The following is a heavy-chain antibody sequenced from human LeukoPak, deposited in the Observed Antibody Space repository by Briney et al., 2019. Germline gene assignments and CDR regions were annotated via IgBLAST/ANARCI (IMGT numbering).Heavy chain of an antibody. CDR3: ARDPSNTSGNYPYFDY. V-gene: IGHV1-18*01. Sequence: ASVKVSCKASGYTFTRHGISWVRQAPGLGLEWMGWISAYNGDTKYAQNFQGRVTITTDTSTTTAYMELRSLRFDDTAVYYCARDPSNTSGNYPYFDYWGQGTLVTVSS. CDR2: ISAYNGDT. D-gene: IGHD3-22*01. J-gene: IGHJ4*02. CDR1: GYTFTRHG.